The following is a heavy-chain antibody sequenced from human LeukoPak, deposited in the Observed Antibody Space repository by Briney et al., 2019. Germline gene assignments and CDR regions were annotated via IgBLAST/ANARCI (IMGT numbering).Heavy chain of an antibody. D-gene: IGHD3-3*01. CDR2: ISGSGGST. CDR1: GFTFSSYW. J-gene: IGHJ4*02. CDR3: AKDPRGLPSYDFWSGYGRNDY. Sequence: GGSLRLSCAASGFTFSSYWMSWVRQAPGKGLEWVSAISGSGGSTYYADSVKGRFTISRDNSKNTLYLQMNSLRAEDTAVYYCAKDPRGLPSYDFWSGYGRNDYWGQGTLVTVSS. V-gene: IGHV3-23*01.